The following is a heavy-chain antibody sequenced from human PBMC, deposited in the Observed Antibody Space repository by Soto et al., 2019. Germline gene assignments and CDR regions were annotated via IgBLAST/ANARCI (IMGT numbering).Heavy chain of an antibody. CDR1: GGSISSSNW. CDR3: ARHSGELTLFDY. Sequence: QVQLQESGPGLVKPSGTLSLTCAVSGGSISSSNWWSWVRQPPGKGLEWIGSIYYSGSTYYNPSLKSRVTISVDTSKNQFSLKLSSVTAADTAVDDCARHSGELTLFDYWGQGTLVTVS. D-gene: IGHD1-26*01. J-gene: IGHJ4*02. CDR2: IYYSGST. V-gene: IGHV4-4*02.